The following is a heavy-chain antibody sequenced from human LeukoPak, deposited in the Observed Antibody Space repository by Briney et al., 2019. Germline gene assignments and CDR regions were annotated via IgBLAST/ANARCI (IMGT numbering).Heavy chain of an antibody. J-gene: IGHJ5*02. V-gene: IGHV4-59*08. Sequence: SETLSLTCTVSGDSTSDYYWSWIRQPPGKGLEWIGYVYNSGSTNFNPSLKSRVTMSVDTSKNQFSLNLSSVTAADTAVYYCARGHSSGWYSNWFDPWGQGTLVTVSS. D-gene: IGHD6-19*01. CDR1: GDSTSDYY. CDR3: ARGHSSGWYSNWFDP. CDR2: VYNSGST.